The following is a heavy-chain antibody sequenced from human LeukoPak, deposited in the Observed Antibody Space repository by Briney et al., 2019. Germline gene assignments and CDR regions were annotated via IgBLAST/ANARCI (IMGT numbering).Heavy chain of an antibody. V-gene: IGHV4-30-4*01. D-gene: IGHD3-22*01. CDR1: GGSIGSGDYY. CDR2: MYCSGST. J-gene: IGHJ5*02. Sequence: SETLSLTCTVSGGSIGSGDYYWSWIRQPPGKGLEWIAYMYCSGSTYYNPSLKSRVTMSADTSKNQLSLKLSSVTAADTAVYYCARPYYYDSRIDPWGQGILVTVSS. CDR3: ARPYYYDSRIDP.